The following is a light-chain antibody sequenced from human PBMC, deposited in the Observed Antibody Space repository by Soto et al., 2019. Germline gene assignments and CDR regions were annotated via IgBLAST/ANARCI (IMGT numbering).Light chain of an antibody. V-gene: IGKV3-15*01. CDR2: DAS. CDR3: QQYSSSPS. Sequence: EILMTQSPATLSGSPGERATLSCRASQSVSSRLAWYKQKRGQAPRLLIYDASTRATGIPARLSGSGSGTEFNLTISSMPSEDSAVYYCQQYSSSPSFGQGTRLEIK. J-gene: IGKJ5*01. CDR1: QSVSSR.